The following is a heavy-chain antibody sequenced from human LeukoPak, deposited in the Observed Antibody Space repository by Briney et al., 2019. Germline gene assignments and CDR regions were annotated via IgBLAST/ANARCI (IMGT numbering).Heavy chain of an antibody. CDR2: MNPNSGNT. CDR1: GYTFANFG. D-gene: IGHD2-15*01. J-gene: IGHJ4*02. CDR3: ARGLYCSGGSCYSDY. Sequence: ASVKVSCKASGYTFANFGITWVRQAPGQGLEWMGWMNPNSGNTGYAQKFQGRVTMTRNTSISTAYMELSSLRSEDTAVYYCARGLYCSGGSCYSDYWGQGTLVTVSS. V-gene: IGHV1-8*02.